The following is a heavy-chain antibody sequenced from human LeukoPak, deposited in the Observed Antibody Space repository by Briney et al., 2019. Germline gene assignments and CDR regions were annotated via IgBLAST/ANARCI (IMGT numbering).Heavy chain of an antibody. V-gene: IGHV1-2*02. CDR3: GVVANYYFDY. Sequence: ASVKVSCKASGYTFTDYYMHWVRQAPGQGLEWMGWINPNSGGTNYAQKFQGRVTMTRDTSISTAYMELSRLRSDDTAVYYCGVVANYYFDYWGQGTLVTVSS. J-gene: IGHJ4*02. CDR1: GYTFTDYY. CDR2: INPNSGGT. D-gene: IGHD3-22*01.